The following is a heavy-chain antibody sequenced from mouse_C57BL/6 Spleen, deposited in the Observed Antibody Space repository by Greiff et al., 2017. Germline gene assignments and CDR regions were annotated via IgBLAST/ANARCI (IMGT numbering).Heavy chain of an antibody. Sequence: QVQLQQPGTELVKPGASVKLSCKASGYTFTSYWMHWVKQRPGQGLEWIGNINPSNGGTNYNEKFKSKATLTVDKSSGTAYMQLSSLTSEDSAVYYCSTVVASWDAMDYWGQGTSVTVSS. CDR1: GYTFTSYW. J-gene: IGHJ4*01. V-gene: IGHV1-53*01. CDR2: INPSNGGT. D-gene: IGHD1-1*01. CDR3: STVVASWDAMDY.